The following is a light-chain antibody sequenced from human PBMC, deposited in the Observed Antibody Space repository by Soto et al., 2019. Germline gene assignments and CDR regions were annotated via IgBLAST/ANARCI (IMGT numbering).Light chain of an antibody. CDR2: AAS. Sequence: IQLTQSPSSLSASVGDRVTITCRASHGISSYLAWYQQKPGKALKLLIYAASTLQSGVPSRFSGSGSGTDFTLTISSLQPEDFATYYCQQLNTYPITFGLGTRLEIK. J-gene: IGKJ5*01. CDR3: QQLNTYPIT. V-gene: IGKV1-9*01. CDR1: HGISSY.